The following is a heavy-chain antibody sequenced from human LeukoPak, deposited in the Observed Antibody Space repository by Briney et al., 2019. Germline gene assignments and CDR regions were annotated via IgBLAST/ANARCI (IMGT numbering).Heavy chain of an antibody. D-gene: IGHD6-19*01. J-gene: IGHJ6*04. CDR3: ARARPPIAVAGPSLLDV. CDR1: GFTFSSYE. CDR2: ISSSGSTI. Sequence: GGSLRLSCAASGFTFSSYEMNWVRQAPGKGLGWVSYISSSGSTIYYADSVEGRFTISRDNAKNSLYLQMNSLRAEDTAVYYCARARPPIAVAGPSLLDVWGKGTTVTVSS. V-gene: IGHV3-48*03.